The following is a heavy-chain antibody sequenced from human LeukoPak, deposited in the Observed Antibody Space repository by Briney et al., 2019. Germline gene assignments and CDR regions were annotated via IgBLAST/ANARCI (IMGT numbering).Heavy chain of an antibody. V-gene: IGHV4-59*08. CDR1: GGSISHNY. CDR2: IYYSGNT. J-gene: IGHJ4*02. CDR3: ATAPRIAAPGYFDY. D-gene: IGHD6-6*01. Sequence: SETLPLTCDVSGGSISHNYWNWIRQPPGKALEWIGYIYYSGNTNYNPSLQSRVTMSVDTSKNQFSLKLSSVTAADTAVYYCATAPRIAAPGYFDYWGQGTLVTVSS.